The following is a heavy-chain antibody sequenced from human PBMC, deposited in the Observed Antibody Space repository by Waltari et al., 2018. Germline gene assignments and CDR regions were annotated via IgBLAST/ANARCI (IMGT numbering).Heavy chain of an antibody. CDR3: ARVRPDYYDSSGYEDY. CDR1: GYSFTSYW. D-gene: IGHD3-22*01. J-gene: IGHJ4*02. V-gene: IGHV5-51*01. CDR2: IYPGDAVT. Sequence: EVQLVQSGAEVKKPGESLTISCKGSGYSFTSYWIGWVRQMPGKGLEWIGIIYPGDAVTRYSPSVKGQVTSSADKSISTAYLQWSSLKASDTAMYYCARVRPDYYDSSGYEDYWGQGTLVTVSS.